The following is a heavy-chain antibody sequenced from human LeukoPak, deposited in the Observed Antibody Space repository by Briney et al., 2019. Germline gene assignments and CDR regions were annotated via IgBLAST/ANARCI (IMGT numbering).Heavy chain of an antibody. CDR3: ARDTDSSSSDAFDI. Sequence: ASVKVSCKTSGYTFTNFYMHWVRQAPGQGLEWMGIINPSGANTGYAQKLQGRVTMTTDTSTSTAYMELRSLRSDDTAVYYCARDTDSSSSDAFDIWGQGTMVTVSS. J-gene: IGHJ3*02. V-gene: IGHV1-46*01. CDR2: INPSGANT. CDR1: GYTFTNFY. D-gene: IGHD1-26*01.